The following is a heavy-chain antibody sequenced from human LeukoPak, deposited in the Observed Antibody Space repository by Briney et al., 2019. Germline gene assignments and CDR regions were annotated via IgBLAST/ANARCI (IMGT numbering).Heavy chain of an antibody. D-gene: IGHD3-3*01. CDR1: GGSISSGSYY. Sequence: SETLSLTCTVSGGSISSGSYYWSWIRQPAGKGLEWIGRIYTSGSTNYNPSLKSRVTISGDTSKNQFSLKLSSVTAADTAVYFCARGAEYYAIWRGYAGYSDYWGQGISVTVSS. CDR2: IYTSGST. CDR3: ARGAEYYAIWRGYAGYSDY. J-gene: IGHJ4*02. V-gene: IGHV4-61*02.